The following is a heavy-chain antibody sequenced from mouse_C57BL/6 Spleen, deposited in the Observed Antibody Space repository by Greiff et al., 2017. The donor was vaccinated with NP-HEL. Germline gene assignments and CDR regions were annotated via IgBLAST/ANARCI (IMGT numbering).Heavy chain of an antibody. V-gene: IGHV2-6*01. CDR1: GFSLTSYG. Sequence: QVQLQQSGPGLVAPSQSLSITCTVSGFSLTSYGVDWVRQSPGKGLEWLGVIWGVGSTNYNSALKSRLSISKDNSKSQVFLKMNSLQTDDTAMYYCASLTAQATGFAYWGQGTLVTVSA. CDR2: IWGVGST. D-gene: IGHD3-2*02. J-gene: IGHJ3*01. CDR3: ASLTAQATGFAY.